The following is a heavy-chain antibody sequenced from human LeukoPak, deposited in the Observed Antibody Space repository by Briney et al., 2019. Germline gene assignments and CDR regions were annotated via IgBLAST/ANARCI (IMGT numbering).Heavy chain of an antibody. CDR2: IYYSGST. J-gene: IGHJ4*02. Sequence: SETLSPTCTVSGGSISSSSYYWGWIRQPPGKGLEWIGSIYYSGSTYYNPSLKSRVTISVDTSKNQFSLKLSSVTAADTAVYYCARRHIVAYKYYFDYWGQGTLVTASS. CDR1: GGSISSSSYY. CDR3: ARRHIVAYKYYFDY. D-gene: IGHD2-21*01. V-gene: IGHV4-39*01.